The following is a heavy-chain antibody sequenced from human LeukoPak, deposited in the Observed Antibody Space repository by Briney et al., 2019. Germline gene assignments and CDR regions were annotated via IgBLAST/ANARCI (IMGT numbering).Heavy chain of an antibody. V-gene: IGHV1-8*02. CDR3: ARDNSVEDTAWWFDP. J-gene: IGHJ5*02. D-gene: IGHD4-23*01. CDR1: GYTFTSYD. Sequence: GASVKVSCKASGYTFTSYDINWVRQATGQGLEWVGWMNPNSGNTGYAQKFQGRVTMTRDMSTSTDYMELSSLRSEDTAVYYCARDNSVEDTAWWFDPWGQGTLVTVSS. CDR2: MNPNSGNT.